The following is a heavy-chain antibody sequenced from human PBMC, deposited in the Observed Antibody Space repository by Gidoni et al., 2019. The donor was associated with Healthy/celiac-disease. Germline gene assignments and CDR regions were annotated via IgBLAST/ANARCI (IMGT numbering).Heavy chain of an antibody. CDR1: GFTFSSYA. V-gene: IGHV3-30*04. J-gene: IGHJ4*02. CDR3: ATLGVGGFDY. D-gene: IGHD3-10*01. Sequence: QVQLVESGGGVVQPGRSLRLSCSSSGFTFSSYAMHWVRQAPGKGLEWVAVISYDGSNKYYADSVKGRFTISRDNSKNTLYLQMNSLRAEDTAVYYCATLGVGGFDYWGQGTLVTVSS. CDR2: ISYDGSNK.